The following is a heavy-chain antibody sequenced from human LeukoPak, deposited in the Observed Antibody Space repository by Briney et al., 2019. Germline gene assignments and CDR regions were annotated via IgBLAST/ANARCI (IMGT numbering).Heavy chain of an antibody. CDR3: ARDTGILWFGEPYYFDY. V-gene: IGHV1-46*01. CDR2: INPSGGST. Sequence: ASVKVSCKASGYTFTSYYMHWVRQAPGQGLEWMGIINPSGGSTSYAQKFQGRVTMTRDMSTSTVYMELSSLRSDDTAVYYCARDTGILWFGEPYYFDYWGQGTLVTVSS. J-gene: IGHJ4*02. CDR1: GYTFTSYY. D-gene: IGHD3-10*01.